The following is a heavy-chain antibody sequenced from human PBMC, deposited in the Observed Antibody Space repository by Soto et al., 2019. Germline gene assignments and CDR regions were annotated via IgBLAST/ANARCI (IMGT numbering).Heavy chain of an antibody. CDR3: ARDQDLSWYFDL. CDR1: GFRVSDYY. D-gene: IGHD2-15*01. V-gene: IGHV3-11*01. CDR2: ISASGGTE. J-gene: IGHJ2*01. Sequence: QVQLVESGGGLVKPGGSLRLSCAASGFRVSDYYMNWIRQAPGKGLEWVSYISASGGTEYYADSVKGRFTISRDNAKNSLSLQRNNLRAEDTAVYYCARDQDLSWYFDLWGRGTLVTVSS.